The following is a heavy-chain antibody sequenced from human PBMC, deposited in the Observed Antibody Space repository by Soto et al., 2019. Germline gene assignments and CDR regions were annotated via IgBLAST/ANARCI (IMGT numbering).Heavy chain of an antibody. J-gene: IGHJ5*02. CDR2: TTHSGGT. CDR1: GGSFGGYY. V-gene: IGHV4-34*01. D-gene: IGHD1-26*01. Sequence: SETLSLTCAGYGGSFGGYYWNWIRQPPGRGLEWIGETTHSGGTDYNPSLKSRVTMSVDTSKNQFSLRLSSVTAADTAVYYCARRSSWSNRWGSNYNWFDPWGQGTLVTVSS. CDR3: ARRSSWSNRWGSNYNWFDP.